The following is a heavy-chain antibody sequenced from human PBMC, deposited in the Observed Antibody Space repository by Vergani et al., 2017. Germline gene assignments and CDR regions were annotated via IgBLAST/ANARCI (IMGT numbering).Heavy chain of an antibody. D-gene: IGHD6-13*01. Sequence: QVQLQQWGAGLLKPSETLSLTCAVYGGSFSGYYWSWIRQPPGKRLEWIGEINHSGNTNYNPSLKSRVTISVDTSKNQFSLKLNSVTAADTAVYYCARHKEQLVPGNYYYYYYMDVWGKGTTVTVSS. J-gene: IGHJ6*03. CDR2: INHSGNT. CDR3: ARHKEQLVPGNYYYYYYMDV. CDR1: GGSFSGYY. V-gene: IGHV4-34*01.